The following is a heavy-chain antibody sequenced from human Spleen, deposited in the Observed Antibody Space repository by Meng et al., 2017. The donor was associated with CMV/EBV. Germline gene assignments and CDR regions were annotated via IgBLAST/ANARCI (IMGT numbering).Heavy chain of an antibody. CDR1: GFSFTNYW. CDR3: ARDSSSSPLDY. CDR2: IKQDGSEI. V-gene: IGHV3-7*01. Sequence: GGSLRLSCAASGFSFTNYWMSWVRQAPGKGLEWVATIKQDGSEIYYVDSVKGRFTISRDNAKSSLYLQMNSLRAEDTALYYCARDSSSSPLDYWGQGTLVTVSS. J-gene: IGHJ4*02. D-gene: IGHD6-6*01.